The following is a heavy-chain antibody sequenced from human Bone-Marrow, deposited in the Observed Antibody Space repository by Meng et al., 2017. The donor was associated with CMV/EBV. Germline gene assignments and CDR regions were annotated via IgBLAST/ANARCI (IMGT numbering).Heavy chain of an antibody. D-gene: IGHD3-9*01. V-gene: IGHV1-2*02. J-gene: IGHJ6*02. CDR2: INPNSGGT. CDR1: GYTFTGHY. Sequence: SVKVSCKASGYTFTGHYMHWVRQAPGQGLEWMGWINPNSGGTNYAQKFQGRVTMARDTSISTAYMELSRLRSDDTAVYYLARDGRYFDWLGSSDGNDGMDVWGQGTTVTVSS. CDR3: ARDGRYFDWLGSSDGNDGMDV.